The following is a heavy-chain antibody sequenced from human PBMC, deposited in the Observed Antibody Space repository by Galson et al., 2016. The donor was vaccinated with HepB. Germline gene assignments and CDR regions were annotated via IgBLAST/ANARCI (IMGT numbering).Heavy chain of an antibody. V-gene: IGHV4-59*01. D-gene: IGHD5-24*01. CDR1: GDSISDNY. Sequence: SETLSLTCIVSGDSISDNYWSWIRQPPGKGLEWIGYSGSTNYNPSLKSRATISLDTSRNQFSLELRSVTAADTAVYYCARPRDGSRTYGYFDLWGRGTLVTVSS. CDR3: ARPRDGSRTYGYFDL. J-gene: IGHJ2*01. CDR2: SGST.